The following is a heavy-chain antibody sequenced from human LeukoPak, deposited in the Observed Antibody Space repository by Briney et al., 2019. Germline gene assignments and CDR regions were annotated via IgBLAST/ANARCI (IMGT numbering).Heavy chain of an antibody. V-gene: IGHV4-34*01. CDR3: ARAPYYYYYRDV. CDR1: GGSFSGYY. Sequence: PSETLSLTCAVYGGSFSGYYWSWIRQPPGKGLEWIGEINHSGSTNYNPSLKSRVTISVDTSKNQFSLKLSSVTAADTAVYYCARAPYYYYYRDVWGKGTTVTVSS. CDR2: INHSGST. J-gene: IGHJ6*03.